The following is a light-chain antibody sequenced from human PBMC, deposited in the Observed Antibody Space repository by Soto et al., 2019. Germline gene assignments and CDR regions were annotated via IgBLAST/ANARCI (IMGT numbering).Light chain of an antibody. CDR3: QHYEGSPRT. Sequence: ETVLTQSPGTVSLSPGERATLSCTTSQAVSNDYLAWYQQKPGQAPRLLIYGVFNRATGIPDRFSGSGSGTYFTLTISGLESEDSAIYYCQHYEGSPRTFGQGTNVEI. CDR1: QAVSNDY. V-gene: IGKV3-20*01. CDR2: GVF. J-gene: IGKJ2*01.